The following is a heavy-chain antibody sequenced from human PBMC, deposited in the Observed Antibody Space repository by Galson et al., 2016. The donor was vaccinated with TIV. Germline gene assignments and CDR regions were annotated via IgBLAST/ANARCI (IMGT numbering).Heavy chain of an antibody. CDR3: ARSGDYGDY. J-gene: IGHJ4*02. CDR1: GYTFTSYD. Sequence: SVKVSCKASGYTFTSYDINWVRQATGQGLEWMGWMNPNSGNTGYAQKFRGRVTMTRYTSVRTAYMELSSLRSEDTAVCYCARSGDYGDYWGQGTLVTVSS. CDR2: MNPNSGNT. V-gene: IGHV1-8*02. D-gene: IGHD4-17*01.